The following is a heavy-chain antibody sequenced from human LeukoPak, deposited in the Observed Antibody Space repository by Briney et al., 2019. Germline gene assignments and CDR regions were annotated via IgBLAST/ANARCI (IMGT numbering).Heavy chain of an antibody. J-gene: IGHJ4*02. CDR2: IYSGGST. D-gene: IGHD1-26*01. V-gene: IGHV3-53*01. CDR1: GFTFSSYC. CDR3: ARGVGSGSRLRAGDY. Sequence: GGSLRLSCAASGFTFSSYCMSWVRQAPGKGLEWVSVIYSGGSTYYADSVKGRFTISRDNSKNTLYLQMNSLRAEDTAVYYCARGVGSGSRLRAGDYWGQGTLVTVSS.